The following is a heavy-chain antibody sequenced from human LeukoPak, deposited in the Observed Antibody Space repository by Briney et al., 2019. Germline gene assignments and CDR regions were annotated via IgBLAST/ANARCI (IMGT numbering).Heavy chain of an antibody. D-gene: IGHD3-3*01. CDR1: GYTFTSYD. V-gene: IGHV1-8*03. CDR3: ARIGSVTIFGVVNNYMDV. J-gene: IGHJ6*03. Sequence: ASVKVSCKASGYTFTSYDINWVRQATGQGLEWMGWMNPNSGNTGYAQKFQGRVTITRNTSISTAYMELSSLRSGDTAVYYCARIGSVTIFGVVNNYMDVWGKGTTVTASS. CDR2: MNPNSGNT.